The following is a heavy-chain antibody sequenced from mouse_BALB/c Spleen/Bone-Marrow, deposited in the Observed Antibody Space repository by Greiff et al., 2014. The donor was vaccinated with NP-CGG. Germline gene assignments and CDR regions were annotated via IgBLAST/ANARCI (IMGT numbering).Heavy chain of an antibody. CDR3: TREDGYSPFAY. CDR2: IRNKANNHAT. D-gene: IGHD2-3*01. Sequence: EVQVVESGGGLVRPGGSMKLSCAASGFTFSDAWMDWVRQSPEKGLEWVAEIRNKANNHATYYAESVKGRFTISRDDSKSSVYLQMNSLRAEDTGIYYCTREDGYSPFAYWGQGTLVTVST. CDR1: GFTFSDAW. J-gene: IGHJ3*01. V-gene: IGHV6-6*01.